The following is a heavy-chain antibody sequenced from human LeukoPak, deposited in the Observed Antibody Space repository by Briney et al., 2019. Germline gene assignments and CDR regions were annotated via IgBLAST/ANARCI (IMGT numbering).Heavy chain of an antibody. V-gene: IGHV4-39*07. D-gene: IGHD3-10*01. CDR1: GGSISSSSYY. CDR2: IYYSGST. J-gene: IGHJ4*02. CDR3: AREVRGVDY. Sequence: SETLSLTCTVSGGSISSSSYYWGWIRQPPGKGLEWIGSIYYSGSTYYNPSLKSRVTISVDTSKNQFSLKLSSVTAADTAVYYCAREVRGVDYWGQGTLVTVSS.